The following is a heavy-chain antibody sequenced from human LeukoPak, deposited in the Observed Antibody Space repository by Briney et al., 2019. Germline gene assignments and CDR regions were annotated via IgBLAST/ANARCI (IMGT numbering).Heavy chain of an antibody. CDR1: GFTFSSYS. V-gene: IGHV3-21*01. D-gene: IGHD5-18*01. CDR3: ARELRGYSYGHFDY. J-gene: IGHJ4*02. CDR2: ISSSSSYI. Sequence: GGSLRLSCAASGFTFSSYSMNWVRQAQGKGLEWVSSISSSSSYIYYADSVKGRFTISRDNAKNSLYLQMNSLRAEDTAVYYCARELRGYSYGHFDYWGQGTLVTVSS.